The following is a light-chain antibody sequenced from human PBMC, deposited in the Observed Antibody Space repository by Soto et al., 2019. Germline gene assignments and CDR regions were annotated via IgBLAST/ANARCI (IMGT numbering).Light chain of an antibody. V-gene: IGLV2-14*03. Sequence: QSALTQPASVSGSPGQSITISCTGTSSDVGGYNSVSWYQQHPGKAPKLMIYDVSNRPSGVSNRFSGSKSGNTASLTISGLQAEDEADSYCSSYTSSSTLDFGTGTKLTVL. CDR1: SSDVGGYNS. J-gene: IGLJ1*01. CDR2: DVS. CDR3: SSYTSSSTLD.